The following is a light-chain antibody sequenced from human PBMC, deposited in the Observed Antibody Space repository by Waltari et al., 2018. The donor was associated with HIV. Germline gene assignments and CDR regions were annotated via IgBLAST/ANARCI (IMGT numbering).Light chain of an antibody. J-gene: IGKJ4*01. CDR3: MQGLQTPQVT. V-gene: IGKV2-28*01. CDR1: QSLLHSKGYNY. CDR2: LGS. Sequence: DIVMTQSPLSLPVTPGEPASISCRSSQSLLHSKGYNYLDWYVQKPGQSPQLLSYLGSNRASGVPDRFSGSGSGTDFTLKISRVEPDDVGVYYCMQGLQTPQVTFGGGTKVEIK.